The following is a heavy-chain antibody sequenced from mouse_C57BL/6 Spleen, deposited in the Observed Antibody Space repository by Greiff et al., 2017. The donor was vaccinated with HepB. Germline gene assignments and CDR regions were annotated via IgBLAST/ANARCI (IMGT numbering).Heavy chain of an antibody. CDR3: ARVYYGNYGGYFDY. V-gene: IGHV5-4*03. D-gene: IGHD2-1*01. J-gene: IGHJ2*01. CDR2: ISDGGSYT. Sequence: DVKLVESGGGLVKPGGSLKLSCAASGFTFSSYAMSWVRQTPEKRLEWVATISDGGSYTYYPDNVKGRFTISRDNAKNNLYLQMSHLKSEDTAMYYCARVYYGNYGGYFDYWGQGTTLTVSS. CDR1: GFTFSSYA.